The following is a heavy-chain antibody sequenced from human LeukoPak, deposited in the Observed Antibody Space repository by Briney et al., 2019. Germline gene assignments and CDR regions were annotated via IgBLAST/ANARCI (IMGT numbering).Heavy chain of an antibody. D-gene: IGHD6-13*01. Sequence: PGGSLRLSCAASGFTFSAYYMSWIRQAPGKGLEWVSYISSSSSYTNYADSVKGRFTISRDNAKNSLYLQMNSLRAEDTAVYYCARAPAGYSVDYWGQGTLVTVSS. V-gene: IGHV3-11*06. CDR2: ISSSSSYT. CDR3: ARAPAGYSVDY. J-gene: IGHJ4*02. CDR1: GFTFSAYY.